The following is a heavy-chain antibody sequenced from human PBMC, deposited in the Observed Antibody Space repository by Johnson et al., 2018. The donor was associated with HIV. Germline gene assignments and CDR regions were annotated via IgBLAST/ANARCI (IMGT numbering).Heavy chain of an antibody. V-gene: IGHV3-30-3*01. J-gene: IGHJ3*01. CDR3: VRGGQWGATDAFDV. CDR1: GFTFSIYA. D-gene: IGHD6-19*01. Sequence: QMQLVESGGGVVQPGRSLRLSCAASGFTFSIYAMHWVRQAPGKGLEWVAVISYDGSNHYYADSVKGPFNISTDNAKNSLYGQMNSLRPEDTAVYYCVRGGQWGATDAFDVWGQGTMVTVSS. CDR2: ISYDGSNH.